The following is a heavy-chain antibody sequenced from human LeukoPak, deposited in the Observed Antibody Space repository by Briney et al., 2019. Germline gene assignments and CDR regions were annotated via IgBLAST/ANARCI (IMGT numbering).Heavy chain of an antibody. CDR3: ARAVTYYYDSSGSADAFDI. J-gene: IGHJ3*02. D-gene: IGHD3-22*01. CDR2: IIPIFGTA. Sequence: SVKVSCKASGGTFSSYAISWVRQAPGQGLEWMGGIIPIFGTANYAQKFQGRVTITTDESTSTAYMELSSLRSEDAAVYYCARAVTYYYDSSGSADAFDIWGQGTMVTVSS. CDR1: GGTFSSYA. V-gene: IGHV1-69*05.